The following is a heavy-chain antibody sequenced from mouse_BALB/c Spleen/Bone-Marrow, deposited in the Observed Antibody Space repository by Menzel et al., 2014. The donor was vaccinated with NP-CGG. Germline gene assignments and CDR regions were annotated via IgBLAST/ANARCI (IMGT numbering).Heavy chain of an antibody. CDR3: TTGFAY. CDR1: GFTFSNYW. Sequence: DVKLVESGGGLVQPGGSMKLSCVASGFTFSNYWMNWVRRSPEKGLEWVAEIRLKSNNYATHYAESVKGRFTISRDDSKSSVYLQMNNLRAEDTGIYYCTTGFAYWGQGTLVTVSA. CDR2: IRLKSNNYAT. J-gene: IGHJ3*01. V-gene: IGHV6-6*02.